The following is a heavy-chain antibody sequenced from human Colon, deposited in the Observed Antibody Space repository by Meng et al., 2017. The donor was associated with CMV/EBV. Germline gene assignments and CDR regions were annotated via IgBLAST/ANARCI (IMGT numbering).Heavy chain of an antibody. CDR2: INPNSGET. V-gene: IGHV1-2*02. D-gene: IGHD3-10*01. J-gene: IGHJ5*02. Sequence: ASVKVSCKAPGYTLINYGITWVRQAPGQGLEWMGWINPNSGETNSAQKFQGRVTMTRDTSTNTAYMELSRLRSDDTAVYYCAREDYMVRGVIIGTIWFDPWGQGTLVTVSS. CDR1: GYTLINYG. CDR3: AREDYMVRGVIIGTIWFDP.